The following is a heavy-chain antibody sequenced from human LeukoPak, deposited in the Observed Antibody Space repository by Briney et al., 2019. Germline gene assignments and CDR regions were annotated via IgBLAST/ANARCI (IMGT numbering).Heavy chain of an antibody. Sequence: EASVKVSCKASGYTFTGCYMHWVRQAPGQGLEWMGRINPKSGGTNYAQKFHGRVTMTRDTSISTAYMELSSLRSDDTAVYYCAAEHYTSGWYHGGQGTLVAVSS. D-gene: IGHD6-19*01. CDR3: AAEHYTSGWYH. CDR1: GYTFTGCY. V-gene: IGHV1-2*06. CDR2: INPKSGGT. J-gene: IGHJ4*02.